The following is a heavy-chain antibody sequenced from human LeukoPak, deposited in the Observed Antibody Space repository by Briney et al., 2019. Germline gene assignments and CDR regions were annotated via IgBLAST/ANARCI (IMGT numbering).Heavy chain of an antibody. Sequence: GGSLRLSCAASGFTFSSYSVNWVRQAPGKGLEWVSSISSSSSYIYYADSVKGRFTISRDNAKNSLYLQMNSLRAEDTAVYYCARGGPLDAFDIWGQGTMVTVSS. CDR2: ISSSSSYI. CDR1: GFTFSSYS. J-gene: IGHJ3*02. CDR3: ARGGPLDAFDI. V-gene: IGHV3-21*01.